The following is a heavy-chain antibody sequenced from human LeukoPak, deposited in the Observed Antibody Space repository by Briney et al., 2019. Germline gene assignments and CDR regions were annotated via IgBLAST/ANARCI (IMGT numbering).Heavy chain of an antibody. CDR2: IYTGGTT. V-gene: IGHV3-66*01. D-gene: IGHD5-12*01. CDR1: GLTVSRTY. CDR3: ARGTLRSGYDP. Sequence: GGSLRLSCAASGLTVSRTYLIWVRQAPGKGLEWVSSIYTGGTTYYADSVKGRFTISRDNSKNTLHLQLTSLRADDTALYFCARGTLRSGYDPWGQGTLVTVSS. J-gene: IGHJ4*02.